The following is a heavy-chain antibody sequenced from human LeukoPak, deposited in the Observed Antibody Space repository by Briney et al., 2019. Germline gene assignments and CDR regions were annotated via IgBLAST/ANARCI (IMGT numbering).Heavy chain of an antibody. Sequence: GESLRLSCAASGFSFSTYCMHWVRQTPGKGPMWVSRICPDGTVTNYADSVKARFSISRDNARKTVYLQMNSVRAEDTAVYYCVRNFRSADYWGQGTLVTVSS. CDR1: GFSFSTYC. V-gene: IGHV3-74*01. J-gene: IGHJ4*02. CDR3: VRNFRSADY. CDR2: ICPDGTVT.